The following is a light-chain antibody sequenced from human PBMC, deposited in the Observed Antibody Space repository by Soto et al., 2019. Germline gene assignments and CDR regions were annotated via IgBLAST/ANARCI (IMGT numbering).Light chain of an antibody. CDR3: QQANSFPLT. Sequence: DIQMTQSPSSVSASVGDRVTITCRASQGIGSWLGWYQQKPGKAPKLLIYAAASLRSGVPSRFSATFSGTEFTLTISSLQPEDLATYFCQQANSFPLTFGPGTKVDLK. V-gene: IGKV1-12*01. CDR2: AAA. CDR1: QGIGSW. J-gene: IGKJ3*01.